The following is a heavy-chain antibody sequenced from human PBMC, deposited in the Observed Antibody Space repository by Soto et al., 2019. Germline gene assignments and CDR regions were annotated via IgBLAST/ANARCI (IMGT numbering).Heavy chain of an antibody. Sequence: GGSLRLSCAASGFTFSSYSMNWVRQAPGKGLEWVSSISSSSSYIYYADSVKGRFTISRDNAKNSLYLQMNSLRAEDTAVYYCAREWDYYGSGSLNWFDPWXQGTLVTVSS. CDR1: GFTFSSYS. D-gene: IGHD3-10*01. CDR2: ISSSSSYI. CDR3: AREWDYYGSGSLNWFDP. V-gene: IGHV3-21*01. J-gene: IGHJ5*02.